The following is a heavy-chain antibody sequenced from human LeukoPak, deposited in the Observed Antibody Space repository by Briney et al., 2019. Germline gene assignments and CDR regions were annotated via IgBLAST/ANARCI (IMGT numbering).Heavy chain of an antibody. J-gene: IGHJ6*03. CDR3: AKGAIFGVRDYYYMDV. V-gene: IGHV3-33*06. CDR2: IWYDGSNK. D-gene: IGHD3-3*01. CDR1: GFTFSRYG. Sequence: GGSLRLSCAASGFTFSRYGMHWVRQAPGKGLEWVAVIWYDGSNKYYADSVKGRFTISRDNSKNTLYLQMNSLRAEDTAVYYCAKGAIFGVRDYYYMDVWGKGTTVTVSS.